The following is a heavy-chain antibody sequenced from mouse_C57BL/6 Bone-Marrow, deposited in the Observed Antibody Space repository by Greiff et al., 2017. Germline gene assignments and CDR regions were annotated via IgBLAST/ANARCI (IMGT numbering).Heavy chain of an antibody. CDR3: ARGGDYRGYYARDY. Sequence: QVQLQQSGAELARPGASVKMSCTASGYTFTSYTMHWVNQRPGQGLEWIGYINPSSGYTKYNQKFKDKATLTADKSSSTDYMQLSSLTSEDTAVYYCARGGDYRGYYARDYWGQGTSVTVSS. CDR2: INPSSGYT. J-gene: IGHJ4*01. CDR1: GYTFTSYT. V-gene: IGHV1-4*01. D-gene: IGHD2-13*01.